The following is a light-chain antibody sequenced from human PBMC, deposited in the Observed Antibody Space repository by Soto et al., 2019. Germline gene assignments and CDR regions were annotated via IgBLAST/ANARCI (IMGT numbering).Light chain of an antibody. V-gene: IGKV1-9*01. Sequence: DIQLTQSPSFLSASVGDRVTITCRASQGINSYVAWHQQKPGKAPKLLIYTASTLQGGVPSRFSGSGSGTEFTLTISSLQPEDFATYYCQHVYDYPLTFGGGTKVEI. CDR2: TAS. CDR3: QHVYDYPLT. J-gene: IGKJ4*01. CDR1: QGINSY.